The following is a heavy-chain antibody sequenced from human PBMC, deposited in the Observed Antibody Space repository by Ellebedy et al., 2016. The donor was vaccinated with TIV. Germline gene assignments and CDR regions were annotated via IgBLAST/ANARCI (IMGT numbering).Heavy chain of an antibody. D-gene: IGHD5-12*01. CDR1: GGSISSYY. J-gene: IGHJ3*02. CDR3: ARVDAYSGYDLGAFDI. V-gene: IGHV4-59*01. Sequence: MPSETLSLTCTVSGGSISSYYWSWIRQPPGKGLEWIGYIYYSGSTNYNPSLKSRVTISVDTSKNQFSLKLSSVTAADTAVYYCARVDAYSGYDLGAFDIWGQGTMVTVSS. CDR2: IYYSGST.